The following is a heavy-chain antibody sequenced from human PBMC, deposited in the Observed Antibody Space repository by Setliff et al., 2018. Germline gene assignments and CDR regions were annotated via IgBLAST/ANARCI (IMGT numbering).Heavy chain of an antibody. CDR1: GASITNINYY. CDR2: LYYDGST. CDR3: V. V-gene: IGHV4-39*03. Sequence: KPSETLSLTCTVSGASITNINYYWVWIRQPPGKGLEWVGSLYYDGSTYYNPSLKSRVTILLDTSKNQFSLTLTSVTAADTAVYIDVWGKGTTVTVSS. J-gene: IGHJ6*03.